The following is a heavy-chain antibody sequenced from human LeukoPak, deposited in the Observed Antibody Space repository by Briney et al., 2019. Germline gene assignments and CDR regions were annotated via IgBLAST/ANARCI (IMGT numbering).Heavy chain of an antibody. D-gene: IGHD1-26*01. V-gene: IGHV4-30-2*01. CDR3: AGPVVVGPRGAFDI. CDR1: GGSISSGGYY. Sequence: SETLSLTCTVSGGSISSGGYYWSWIRQPPGKGLEWIGYIYHSGSTYYNPSLKSRVTISVDRSKNQFSLKLSSVTAADTAVYYCAGPVVVGPRGAFDIWGQGTMVTVSS. J-gene: IGHJ3*02. CDR2: IYHSGST.